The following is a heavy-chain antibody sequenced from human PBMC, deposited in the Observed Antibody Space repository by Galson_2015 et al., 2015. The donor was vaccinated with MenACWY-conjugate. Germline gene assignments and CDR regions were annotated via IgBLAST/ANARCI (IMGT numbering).Heavy chain of an antibody. D-gene: IGHD2-2*01. CDR1: GFTISRYW. CDR2: INSDGSDE. V-gene: IGHV3-74*01. Sequence: SLRLSCAASGFTISRYWMHWVRQSPGKGLEWVSRINSDGSDEDYADSVKGRFTISRDNAKNTLYLQMNSLRAEDTAVYYCATYCSSPSCYANGAYSCHRTLVTVSS. CDR3: ATYCSSPSCYANGAY. J-gene: IGHJ4*01.